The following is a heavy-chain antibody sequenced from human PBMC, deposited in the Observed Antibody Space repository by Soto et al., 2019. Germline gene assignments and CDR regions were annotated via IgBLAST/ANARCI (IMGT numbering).Heavy chain of an antibody. CDR2: ISAYNGNT. CDR1: GYTFTSYG. CDR3: ARTYLGPIAVAAVHWVKNEEYWYFDL. Sequence: ASVKVSCKASGYTFTSYGISWVRQAPGQGLEWMGWISAYNGNTNYAQKLQGRVTMTTDTSTSTAYMELRSLRSDDTAVYYCARTYLGPIAVAAVHWVKNEEYWYFDLWGRGTLVTVSS. V-gene: IGHV1-18*01. D-gene: IGHD6-19*01. J-gene: IGHJ2*01.